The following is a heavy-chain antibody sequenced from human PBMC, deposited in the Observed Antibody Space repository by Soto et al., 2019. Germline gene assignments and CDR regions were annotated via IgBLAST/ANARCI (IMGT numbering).Heavy chain of an antibody. Sequence: QVQLVESGGGVVQPGRSLRLSCAASGFTLSSYGMHCVRQAPGKGLNWVAVIWYEGGNKYHEESLKARFTISRDNSKNTLYLQMNSLRAEDTAVYYCARCNWNYGYFDYWCQGTLVTVSS. CDR2: IWYEGGNK. V-gene: IGHV3-33*01. J-gene: IGHJ4*02. D-gene: IGHD1-7*01. CDR1: GFTLSSYG. CDR3: ARCNWNYGYFDY.